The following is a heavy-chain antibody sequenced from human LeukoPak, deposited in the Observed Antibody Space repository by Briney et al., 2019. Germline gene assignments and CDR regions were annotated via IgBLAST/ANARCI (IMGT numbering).Heavy chain of an antibody. Sequence: PSETLSLTCTVSGGSISSYYWSRIPQPPGKGLEWIGYFYTSGSTNYNPPLKSRVTISVDKSNNQLSLKLSSVTAADTAVYYCESQRSYYYDSSGYYSDAFDIWGQGTMVTVSS. V-gene: IGHV4-4*09. CDR2: FYTSGST. D-gene: IGHD3-22*01. CDR1: GGSISSYY. CDR3: ESQRSYYYDSSGYYSDAFDI. J-gene: IGHJ3*02.